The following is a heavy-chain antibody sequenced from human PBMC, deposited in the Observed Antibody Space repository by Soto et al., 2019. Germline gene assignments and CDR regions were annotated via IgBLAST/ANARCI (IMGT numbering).Heavy chain of an antibody. CDR3: TSSGYSSSWYGGGGREDYYYYGMDV. J-gene: IGHJ6*02. CDR1: GFTFSNAW. V-gene: IGHV3-15*01. Sequence: GGSLRLSCAASGFTFSNAWMSWVRQAPGKGLEWVGRIKSKTDGGATDYAAPVKGRFTISRDDSKNTLYLQMNSLKTEDTAVYYCTSSGYSSSWYGGGGREDYYYYGMDVWGQGTTVTVSS. D-gene: IGHD6-13*01. CDR2: IKSKTDGGAT.